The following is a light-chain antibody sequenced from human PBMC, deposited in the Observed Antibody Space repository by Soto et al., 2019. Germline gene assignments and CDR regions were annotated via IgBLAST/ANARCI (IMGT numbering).Light chain of an antibody. CDR1: QSVGSF. CDR3: QHRANWLGT. CDR2: DAS. Sequence: EIVLTQSPATLSLSPGERATLSCRASQSVGSFLAWYQQKSGQTPRLLIYDASTRVTGIPARFSGSGSGTDFTLTISSLEPEEFAVYYCQHRANWLGTFGPGTKVDMK. J-gene: IGKJ3*01. V-gene: IGKV3-11*01.